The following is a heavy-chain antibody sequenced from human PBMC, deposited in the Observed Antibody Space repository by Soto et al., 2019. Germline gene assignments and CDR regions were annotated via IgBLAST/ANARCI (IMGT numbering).Heavy chain of an antibody. CDR3: ARQDCSSTSCYTKRNWFDP. D-gene: IGHD2-2*02. V-gene: IGHV4-34*01. Sequence: PSETLSLTCAVNGGSFSGYYWNWIRQSAGKGLEWIGSIYYSGSTYYNPSLKSRVTISVDTSKNQFSLKLSSVTAADTAVYYCARQDCSSTSCYTKRNWFDPWGQGTLVTVSS. CDR2: IYYSGST. J-gene: IGHJ5*02. CDR1: GGSFSGYY.